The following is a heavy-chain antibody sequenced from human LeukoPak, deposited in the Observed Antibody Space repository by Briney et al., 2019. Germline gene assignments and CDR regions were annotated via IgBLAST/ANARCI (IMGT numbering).Heavy chain of an antibody. D-gene: IGHD3-22*01. CDR1: GGSISSSSYY. V-gene: IGHV4-61*05. CDR3: ARTDYYDSSVIYYYALDI. CDR2: IDNSGST. Sequence: SETLSLTCTVSGGSISSSSYYWGWIRQPPGKGLEWIAYIDNSGSTNYNPSLRSRVTISIDTSRNQFSLKLSSVTAADTAVYYCARTDYYDSSVIYYYALDIWGQGTMVTVSS. J-gene: IGHJ3*02.